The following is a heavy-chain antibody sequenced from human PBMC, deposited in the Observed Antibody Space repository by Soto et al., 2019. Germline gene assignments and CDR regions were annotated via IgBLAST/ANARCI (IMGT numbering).Heavy chain of an antibody. CDR2: IWYDGSNK. D-gene: IGHD6-13*01. V-gene: IGHV3-33*01. CDR1: GFTFSSYG. Sequence: GGSLRLSCAASGFTFSSYGMHWVRQAPGKGLEWVAVIWYDGSNKYYADSVKGRFTISRDNSKNTLYLQMNSLRAEDTAVYYCARGQRWYGARYYFDYWGQGTLVTVSS. CDR3: ARGQRWYGARYYFDY. J-gene: IGHJ4*02.